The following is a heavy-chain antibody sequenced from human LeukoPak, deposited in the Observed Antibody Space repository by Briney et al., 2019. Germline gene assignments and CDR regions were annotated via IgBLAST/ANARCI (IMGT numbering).Heavy chain of an antibody. J-gene: IGHJ4*02. Sequence: GGSLRLSCAASGFTFSSYAMHWVRQAPGKGLEWVAVISYDGSNKYYADSVKGRFTISRDNSKNTLYLQMNSLRAEDTAVYYCAKDMLVTTLDYWGQGTLVTVSS. D-gene: IGHD4-17*01. CDR3: AKDMLVTTLDY. CDR2: ISYDGSNK. CDR1: GFTFSSYA. V-gene: IGHV3-30*04.